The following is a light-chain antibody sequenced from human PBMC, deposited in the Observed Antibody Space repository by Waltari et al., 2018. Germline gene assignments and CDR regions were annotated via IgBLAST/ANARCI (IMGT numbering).Light chain of an antibody. J-gene: IGLJ1*01. CDR3: CSYSSSSTLYV. CDR1: SSDVGGYNY. V-gene: IGLV2-14*01. CDR2: DVN. Sequence: QSALTQPASVSGSPGQPITISCTGTSSDVGGYNYVSWDQQHPGKAPKLMIYDVNKRPSGVSTRFSGSKSGNTASLTISGLQAEDEADYYCCSYSSSSTLYVFGTGTKVTVL.